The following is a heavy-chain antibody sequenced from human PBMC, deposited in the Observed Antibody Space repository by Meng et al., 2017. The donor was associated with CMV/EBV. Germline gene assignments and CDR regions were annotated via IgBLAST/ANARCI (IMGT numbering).Heavy chain of an antibody. Sequence: QFQLVQFGREGKKPGASVKVAGKACGYTFNTFGISWVRQAPGQGLEWMGWISGYNGVTNYAPKMQGKVTMTTDPSTSTAYLELRSLRSDDTAVYFCARDASFYYDSTGYHSAYWGQGTLVTVSS. V-gene: IGHV1-18*01. D-gene: IGHD3-22*01. CDR2: ISGYNGVT. CDR3: ARDASFYYDSTGYHSAY. CDR1: GYTFNTFG. J-gene: IGHJ4*02.